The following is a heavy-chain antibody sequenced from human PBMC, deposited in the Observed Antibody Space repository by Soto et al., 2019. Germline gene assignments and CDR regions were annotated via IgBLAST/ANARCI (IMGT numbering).Heavy chain of an antibody. Sequence: SETLSLTCTVSGGSISSGDYYWSWIRQPQGKDLERIVYIYYSGSTYYNPSLKSRVTISVDTSKNQFSLNLSSVTAADTAVYYCARDQGHDFWSGYQHYYYYYMDVWGKGTTVTVSS. CDR1: GGSISSGDYY. CDR2: IYYSGST. J-gene: IGHJ6*03. D-gene: IGHD3-3*01. CDR3: ARDQGHDFWSGYQHYYYYYMDV. V-gene: IGHV4-61*08.